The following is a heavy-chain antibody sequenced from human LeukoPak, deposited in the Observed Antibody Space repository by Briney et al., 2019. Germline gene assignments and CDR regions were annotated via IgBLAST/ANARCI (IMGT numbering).Heavy chain of an antibody. J-gene: IGHJ4*02. D-gene: IGHD3-22*01. CDR1: GGSISSYY. CDR3: ARDYGGYYDSSGPLGI. V-gene: IGHV4-59*01. Sequence: PSETLSLTCTVSGGSISSYYWSWIRQPPGKGLEWIGYIYYSGSTNYNPSLRSRVTMSVDTSKNQFSLKLNSVTAADTAVYYCARDYGGYYDSSGPLGIWGQGTLVTVSS. CDR2: IYYSGST.